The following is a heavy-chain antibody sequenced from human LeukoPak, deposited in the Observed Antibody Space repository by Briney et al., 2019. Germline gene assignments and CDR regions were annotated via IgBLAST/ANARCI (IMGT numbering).Heavy chain of an antibody. Sequence: GGSLRLSCAASGFTFSSYWMSWVRQAPGKGLEWVANIEQDGSEQYYVDSVKGRFTISRDNAKNSLYLQMNSLRAEDTAVYYCAIPPGGYYFNWGQGTLVTVSS. CDR3: AIPPGGYYFN. CDR2: IEQDGSEQ. D-gene: IGHD3-10*01. J-gene: IGHJ4*02. V-gene: IGHV3-7*02. CDR1: GFTFSSYW.